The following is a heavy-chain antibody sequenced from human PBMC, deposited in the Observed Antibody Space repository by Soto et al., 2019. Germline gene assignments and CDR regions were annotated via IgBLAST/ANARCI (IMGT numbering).Heavy chain of an antibody. CDR1: GYTFTSYG. CDR3: ARGLGYCSGGSCYGLFWFDP. Sequence: ASVKVSCKASGYTFTSYGISWVRQAPGQGLEWMGWSSAYNGNTNYAQKLQGRVTMTTDTSTSTAYMELRSLRSDDTAVYYCARGLGYCSGGSCYGLFWFDPWGQGTLVTVSS. J-gene: IGHJ5*02. D-gene: IGHD2-15*01. V-gene: IGHV1-18*01. CDR2: SSAYNGNT.